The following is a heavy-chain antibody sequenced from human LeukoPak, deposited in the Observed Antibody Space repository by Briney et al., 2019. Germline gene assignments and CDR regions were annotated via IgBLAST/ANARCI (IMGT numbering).Heavy chain of an antibody. CDR2: ISSSSSYI. CDR3: ARRRGFDPLGYCSSTSCYPALDY. J-gene: IGHJ4*02. CDR1: GFTFSSYS. V-gene: IGHV3-21*01. Sequence: GGSLRLSCAASGFTFSSYSMNWVRQAPGKGLEWVSSISSSSSYIYYADSVKGRFTISRDNAKNSLYLQMNSLRAEDTAVYYCARRRGFDPLGYCSSTSCYPALDYWGQGTLVTVSS. D-gene: IGHD2-2*01.